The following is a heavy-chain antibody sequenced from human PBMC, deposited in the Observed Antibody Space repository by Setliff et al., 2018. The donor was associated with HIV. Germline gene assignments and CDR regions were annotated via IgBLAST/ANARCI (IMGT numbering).Heavy chain of an antibody. Sequence: SETLSLTCTVSRGSINSDDYYWSWIRQPAGKGLEWVGRIYTSGSTNYNPSLKSRVTISQDRPKNQFSLSLSSVTATDTAVYYCARGRRYGGNSAGSYFDYWGHGILVTVSS. D-gene: IGHD2-21*02. CDR1: RGSINSDDYY. CDR2: IYTSGST. J-gene: IGHJ5*01. CDR3: ARGRRYGGNSAGSYFDY. V-gene: IGHV4-61*02.